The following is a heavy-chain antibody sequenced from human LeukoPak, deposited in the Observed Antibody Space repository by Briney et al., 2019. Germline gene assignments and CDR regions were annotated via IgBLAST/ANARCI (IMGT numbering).Heavy chain of an antibody. CDR2: IIPIFGIA. CDR3: ARGIPSGSYSFDY. D-gene: IGHD1-26*01. CDR1: GGTFSSYA. Sequence: ASVKVSCKASGGTFSSYAISWVRQAPGQGLEWMGRIIPIFGIANYAQKFQGRVTITADKSTSTAYMELSSLRSEDTAVHYCARGIPSGSYSFDYWGQGTLVTVSS. J-gene: IGHJ4*02. V-gene: IGHV1-69*04.